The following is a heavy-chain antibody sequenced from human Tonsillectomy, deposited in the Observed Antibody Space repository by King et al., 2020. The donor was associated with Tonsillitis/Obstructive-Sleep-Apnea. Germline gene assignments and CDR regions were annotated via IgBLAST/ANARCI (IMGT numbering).Heavy chain of an antibody. CDR2: IYYSGST. CDR3: ARLEGEWLWHMDV. Sequence: QLQESGPGLVKPSETLSLTCTVSGGSISSSSYYWGWIRQPPGKGLEWIGSIYYSGSTYYNPSLKSRVTISVDTSKNQFSLKLSSVPAADTAVYYGARLEGEWLWHMDVWGKGTTVTVSS. CDR1: GGSISSSSYY. D-gene: IGHD3-3*01. J-gene: IGHJ6*03. V-gene: IGHV4-39*01.